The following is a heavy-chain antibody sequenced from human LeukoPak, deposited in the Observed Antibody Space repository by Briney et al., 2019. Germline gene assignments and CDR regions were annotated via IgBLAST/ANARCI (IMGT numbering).Heavy chain of an antibody. CDR3: ARHSGSGWQALGY. D-gene: IGHD6-19*01. J-gene: IGHJ4*02. V-gene: IGHV1-18*04. CDR1: GYTFSNYG. Sequence: ASVKVSCKAPGYTFSNYGISWVRQGPGLGLEWMGWTSYNGNTNYAQKFQDRVTMTTDTSTTTAYMELRSLESDDTAVYYCARHSGSGWQALGYWGQGTLVTVSS. CDR2: TSYNGNT.